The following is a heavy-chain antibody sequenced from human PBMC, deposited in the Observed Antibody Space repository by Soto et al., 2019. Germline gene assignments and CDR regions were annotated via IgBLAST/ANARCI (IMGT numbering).Heavy chain of an antibody. CDR2: IYYTGNS. CDR1: GGSITTNGHY. CDR3: AREQWGFDS. J-gene: IGHJ4*02. D-gene: IGHD6-19*01. V-gene: IGHV4-31*03. Sequence: QVPLQESGPELVKPSQTLSLTCSVSGGSITTNGHYWTWIRQHPGQGLEWIASIYYTGNSYLNPYLKSRLSISVDTSKNQFSLELRSVTAADTAVYYCAREQWGFDSWGQGTLVTVSS.